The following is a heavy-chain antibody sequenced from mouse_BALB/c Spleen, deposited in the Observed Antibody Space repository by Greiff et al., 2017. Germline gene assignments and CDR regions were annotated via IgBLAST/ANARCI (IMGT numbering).Heavy chain of an antibody. Sequence: EVMLVESGGGLVQPGGSRKLSCAASGFTFSSFGMHWVRQAPEKGLEWVAYISSGSSTIYYADTVKGRFTISRDNPKNTLFLQMTSLRSEDTAMYYCARAGDYDVPYAMDYWGQGTSVTVSS. CDR2: ISSGSSTI. D-gene: IGHD2-4*01. CDR3: ARAGDYDVPYAMDY. V-gene: IGHV5-17*02. J-gene: IGHJ4*01. CDR1: GFTFSSFG.